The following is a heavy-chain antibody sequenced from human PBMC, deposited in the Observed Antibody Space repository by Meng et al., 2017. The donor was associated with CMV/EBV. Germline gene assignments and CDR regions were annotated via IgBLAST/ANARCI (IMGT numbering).Heavy chain of an antibody. CDR3: ARAGYCSSTSCYLPLYGMDV. D-gene: IGHD2-2*01. J-gene: IGHJ6*02. Sequence: SETLSLTCTVSGGSISSGDYYWSWIRQPPGKGLEWIGYIYYSGSTYYNPSLKSRVTISVDTSKKQFSLKLSSVTAADTAVYYCARAGYCSSTSCYLPLYGMDVWGQGTTVTVSS. V-gene: IGHV4-30-4*08. CDR1: GGSISSGDYY. CDR2: IYYSGST.